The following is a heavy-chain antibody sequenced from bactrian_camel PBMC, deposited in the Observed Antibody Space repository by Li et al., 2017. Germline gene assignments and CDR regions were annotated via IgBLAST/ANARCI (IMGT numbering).Heavy chain of an antibody. V-gene: IGHV3S42*01. CDR2: SIRNGDET. D-gene: IGHD4*01. CDR1: GFSFSNYG. CDR3: AAATTSGGPVAYGPWVEAY. J-gene: IGHJ4*01. Sequence: VQLVESGGGVVQLGEARRLSCAASGFSFSNYGMMWVRQAPGKGLEWVASIRNGDETTYADAVTGRFTISRDNAKNALYLQLDGLKIEDTAVYYCAAATTSGGPVAYGPWVEAYWGQGTQVTVS.